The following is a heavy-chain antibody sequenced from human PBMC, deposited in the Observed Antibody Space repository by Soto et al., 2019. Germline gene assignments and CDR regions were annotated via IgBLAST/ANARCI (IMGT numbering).Heavy chain of an antibody. CDR1: GFTFSSYA. CDR2: ISGSGGSA. CDR3: AKWKDNDGFFDY. Sequence: EVQLLESGGGLVQPGGSLRLSCAASGFTFSSYAMSWVRQAPGKGLEWVSAISGSGGSAYYADSVQGRFTISRDNSKNTLYLQMNSLRAEDTAVYYCAKWKDNDGFFDYWGQGTLVTVSS. J-gene: IGHJ4*02. V-gene: IGHV3-23*01. D-gene: IGHD1-1*01.